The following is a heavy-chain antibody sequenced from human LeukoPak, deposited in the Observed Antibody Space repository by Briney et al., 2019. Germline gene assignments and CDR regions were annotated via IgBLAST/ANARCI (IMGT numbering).Heavy chain of an antibody. Sequence: GGSLRLSCAASGFAFSSYGMHWVRQAPGKGLEWVAVISYDGSNKYYADSVKGRFTISRDNSKNSLYLQMNSLRTEDTALYYCAKDLYYDILTGYYRGDAFDIWGQGTMVTVSS. CDR1: GFAFSSYG. CDR3: AKDLYYDILTGYYRGDAFDI. V-gene: IGHV3-30*18. D-gene: IGHD3-9*01. J-gene: IGHJ3*02. CDR2: ISYDGSNK.